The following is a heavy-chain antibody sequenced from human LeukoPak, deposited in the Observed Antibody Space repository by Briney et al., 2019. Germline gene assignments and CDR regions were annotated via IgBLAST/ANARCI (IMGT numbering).Heavy chain of an antibody. J-gene: IGHJ4*02. CDR1: GGSISRGGYY. CDR2: IYYSGST. V-gene: IGHV4-31*03. D-gene: IGHD2-15*01. Sequence: SETLSLTCTVSGGSISRGGYYWSWIRQHPGKGLEWIGYIYYSGSTYYNPSLKSRVTISVDTSKNQFSLKLSSVTAADTAVYYCARGGYCSGGSCYQIADYWGQGTLVTVSS. CDR3: ARGGYCSGGSCYQIADY.